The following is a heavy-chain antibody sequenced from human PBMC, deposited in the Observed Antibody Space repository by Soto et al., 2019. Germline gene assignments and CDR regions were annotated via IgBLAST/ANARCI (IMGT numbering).Heavy chain of an antibody. J-gene: IGHJ4*02. D-gene: IGHD4-17*01. CDR3: ARGGTTVSRFDY. CDR1: GGSISSGGYS. Sequence: QLQLQESGSGLVKPSQTLSLTCAVSGGSISSGGYSWSWIRQPPGKGLEWIGYIYHSGSTYYNPSLKTRXXIXVXXSKNQLSLKLSSVTAADTAVYYCARGGTTVSRFDYWGQGTLVTVSS. V-gene: IGHV4-30-2*01. CDR2: IYHSGST.